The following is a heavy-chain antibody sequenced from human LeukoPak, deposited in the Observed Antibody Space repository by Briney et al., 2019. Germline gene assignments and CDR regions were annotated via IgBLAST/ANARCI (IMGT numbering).Heavy chain of an antibody. CDR3: ARMSWGWDY. D-gene: IGHD3-16*01. J-gene: IGHJ4*02. Sequence: PSETLSLTSAVYGGSFSGYYWSWIRQPPGKGLEWIGEINHSGSTNYNPSLKSRATIAVDTSKNQFSLKLSPVTAADTAVYYRARMSWGWDYWGQGTLVTVSS. CDR1: GGSFSGYY. V-gene: IGHV4-34*01. CDR2: INHSGST.